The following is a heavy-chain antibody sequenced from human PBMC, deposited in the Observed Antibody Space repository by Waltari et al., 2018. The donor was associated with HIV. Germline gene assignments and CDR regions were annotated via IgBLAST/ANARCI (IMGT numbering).Heavy chain of an antibody. CDR1: GFTLNAND. Sequence: QANLMESGGGAVQPGKSLRLSCAASGFTLNANDMHWARQAPGKGLEWVAVISFDGNNRNYGDSIKGRFIVSRDTSKNTLYLQMNRLRVEDTAVYYCARAAWQVTTVTTRRALQIWGRGTAVTVS. D-gene: IGHD4-17*01. CDR2: ISFDGNNR. V-gene: IGHV3-33*05. J-gene: IGHJ3*02. CDR3: ARAAWQVTTVTTRRALQI.